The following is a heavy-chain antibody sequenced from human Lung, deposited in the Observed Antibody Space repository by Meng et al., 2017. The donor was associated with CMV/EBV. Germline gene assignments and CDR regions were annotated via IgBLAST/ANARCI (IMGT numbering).Heavy chain of an antibody. V-gene: IGHV1-2*06. CDR1: GYSFSGFY. D-gene: IGHD6-19*01. CDR3: AKSSDNGWSS. CDR2: VNPISDYT. J-gene: IGHJ4*01. Sequence: VQLVQSGAEVKRPGASVKISCKASGYSFSGFYLNWARQAPGHGLEWLGRVNPISDYTHLAPKFEGRITVTRGATINTAFMELTRLRPDDTAVYYCAKSSDNGWSSWGPGTLVTVSS.